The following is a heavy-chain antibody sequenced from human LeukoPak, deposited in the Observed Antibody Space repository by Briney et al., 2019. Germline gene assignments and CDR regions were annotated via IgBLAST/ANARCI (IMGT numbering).Heavy chain of an antibody. D-gene: IGHD3/OR15-3a*01. Sequence: GASVKVSCKASGYTFTGNYMHWVRQAPGQGLEWMGWINPNSGVTNYAQKFQGRVTLTEVTSISTAYMELNRLRSDDTAVYFCAREWTHKPYYDYRGKGTLVTV. CDR3: AREWTHKPYYDY. V-gene: IGHV1-2*02. CDR1: GYTFTGNY. CDR2: INPNSGVT. J-gene: IGHJ4*02.